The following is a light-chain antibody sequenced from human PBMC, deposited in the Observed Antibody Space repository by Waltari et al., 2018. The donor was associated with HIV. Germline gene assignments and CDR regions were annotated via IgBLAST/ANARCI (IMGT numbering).Light chain of an antibody. CDR3: QQSYSTPLT. CDR2: GAS. J-gene: IGKJ4*01. V-gene: IGKV1-39*01. CDR1: QTIETY. Sequence: EIQMTQSPSSLSAASGDRVTITCRASQTIETYLNWYQQKPGKAPNLLIHGASSLQSGVPSRFSGSGSGTQFTLTISSLQPEDCGIYYCQQSYSTPLTFGGGTKL.